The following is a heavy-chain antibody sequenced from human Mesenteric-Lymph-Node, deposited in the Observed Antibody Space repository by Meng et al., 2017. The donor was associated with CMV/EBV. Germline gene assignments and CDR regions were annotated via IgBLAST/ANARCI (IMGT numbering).Heavy chain of an antibody. V-gene: IGHV3-74*01. CDR1: GFTFSSYW. CDR3: AKDLGYSYGPSFDY. J-gene: IGHJ4*02. D-gene: IGHD5-18*01. Sequence: GGSLRLSCAASGFTFSSYWMHWVRQGPGKGLMWVARIKNSGGITAYADSVRGRFTISRDNSKNTLYLQMNSLRAEDTAVYYCAKDLGYSYGPSFDYWGQGTLVTVSS. CDR2: IKNSGGIT.